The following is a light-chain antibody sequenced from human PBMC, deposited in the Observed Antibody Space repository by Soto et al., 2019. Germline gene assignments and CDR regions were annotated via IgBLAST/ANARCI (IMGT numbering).Light chain of an antibody. J-gene: IGKJ2*01. CDR3: QQYGSSLYT. V-gene: IGKV3-20*01. CDR1: QSVSSSY. Sequence: EIVLTQSPGTLSLSPGERATLSCRASQSVSSSYLAWYQQKPGQAPGLLIYGASSRATGIPDRFSGSGSETDVALTISRLEPEDFAVYYCQQYGSSLYTFGQGTKLEIK. CDR2: GAS.